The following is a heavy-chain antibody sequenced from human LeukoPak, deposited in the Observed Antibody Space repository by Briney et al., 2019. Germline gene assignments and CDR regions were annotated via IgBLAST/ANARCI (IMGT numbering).Heavy chain of an antibody. Sequence: ASVKVSCKASGYTFTGYYMHWVRQAPGQGLEWMGWINPNSGGTNYAQKFQGRVTMTRDTSSSTAYMEPSRLRSDDTAVYYCAIYIVATIIGLDYWGQGTLVTVSS. V-gene: IGHV1-2*02. D-gene: IGHD5-12*01. CDR1: GYTFTGYY. J-gene: IGHJ4*02. CDR3: AIYIVATIIGLDY. CDR2: INPNSGGT.